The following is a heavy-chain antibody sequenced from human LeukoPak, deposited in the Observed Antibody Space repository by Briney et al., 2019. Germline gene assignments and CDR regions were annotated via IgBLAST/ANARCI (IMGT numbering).Heavy chain of an antibody. CDR1: GGSISSGDYY. Sequence: PSQTLSLTCTVSGGSISSGDYYWSWIRQPPGKGLEWIGYIYYSGSTYYNPSLKSRVTISVDTSKNQFSLKLSSVTAADTAVYYCARDVTTGGLLGFDYWGQGTLVTVSS. J-gene: IGHJ4*02. CDR3: ARDVTTGGLLGFDY. V-gene: IGHV4-30-4*01. CDR2: IYYSGST. D-gene: IGHD2-8*02.